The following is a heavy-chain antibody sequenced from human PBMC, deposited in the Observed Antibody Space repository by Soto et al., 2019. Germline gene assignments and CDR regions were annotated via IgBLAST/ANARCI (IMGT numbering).Heavy chain of an antibody. J-gene: IGHJ4*02. Sequence: GGSLRLSCAASGFTFSSYGMHWVRQAPGKGLEWVAVISYDGSNKYYADSVKGRFTISRDNSKNTLYLQMNSLRAEDTAVYYCAKIYFDWSGIQGIVDYWGQGTLVTVSS. CDR3: AKIYFDWSGIQGIVDY. D-gene: IGHD3-9*01. CDR1: GFTFSSYG. CDR2: ISYDGSNK. V-gene: IGHV3-30*18.